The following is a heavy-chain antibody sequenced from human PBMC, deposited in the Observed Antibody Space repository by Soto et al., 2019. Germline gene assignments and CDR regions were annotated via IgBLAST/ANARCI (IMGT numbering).Heavy chain of an antibody. Sequence: SETLSLTCTFSGGSIISSSYYWGWIRQPPGKGLEWIGSIYYSGSTYYNPSLKSRVTISVDTSKNQFSLKLSSVTAADTAVYYCARGRNVVRGVVTKYYFDYWGQGTLVTVSS. CDR3: ARGRNVVRGVVTKYYFDY. D-gene: IGHD3-10*01. J-gene: IGHJ4*02. CDR1: GGSIISSSYY. V-gene: IGHV4-39*01. CDR2: IYYSGST.